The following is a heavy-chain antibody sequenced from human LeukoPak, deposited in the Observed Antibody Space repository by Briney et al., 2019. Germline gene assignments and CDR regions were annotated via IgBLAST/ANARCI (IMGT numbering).Heavy chain of an antibody. D-gene: IGHD2-2*02. J-gene: IGHJ4*02. Sequence: PGGSLRLSCAASGFTFSSQSMSWVRQAPGKGLEWVSYISASSGTIYYADSVKGRFTIARDSAKNSLYLQMNSLRDEDTAVYYCARDYTFDYWGQGTLVTVSS. CDR1: GFTFSSQS. V-gene: IGHV3-48*02. CDR3: ARDYTFDY. CDR2: ISASSGTI.